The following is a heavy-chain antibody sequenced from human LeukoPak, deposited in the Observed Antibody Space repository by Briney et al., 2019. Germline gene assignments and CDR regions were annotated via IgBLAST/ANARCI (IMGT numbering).Heavy chain of an antibody. CDR3: ARQRRSSGWPNDY. Sequence: GESLEISCKGSGYSFTSYWIAWVRQMPGKGLEWIGIIYPDDSDTRYSPSFQGQVTITADKSISTAYLQWSSLKASDNAMYYCARQRRSSGWPNDYWGQGTLVTVS. D-gene: IGHD6-19*01. CDR2: IYPDDSDT. V-gene: IGHV5-51*01. CDR1: GYSFTSYW. J-gene: IGHJ4*02.